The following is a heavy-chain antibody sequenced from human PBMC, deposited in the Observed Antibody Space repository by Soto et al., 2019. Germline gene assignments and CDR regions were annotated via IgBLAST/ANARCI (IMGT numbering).Heavy chain of an antibody. Sequence: EVQLLDSGGGLVQPGGSLRLSCAASGFIFTSYGMSWVRQAPGQGLEWVSTVSSSGTNTYYADSVKGRITISRDNSKNTVSLQMNSLRVEDTAVYYCAKAGQFDSWGQGALVTVSS. J-gene: IGHJ4*02. CDR2: VSSSGTNT. CDR3: AKAGQFDS. CDR1: GFIFTSYG. D-gene: IGHD3-10*01. V-gene: IGHV3-23*01.